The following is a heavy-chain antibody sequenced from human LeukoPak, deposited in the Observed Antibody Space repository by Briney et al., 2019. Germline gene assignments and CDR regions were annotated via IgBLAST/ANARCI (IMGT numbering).Heavy chain of an antibody. D-gene: IGHD2-15*01. CDR1: GYTFTSYG. J-gene: IGHJ5*02. CDR2: ISAYNGNT. V-gene: IGHV1-18*04. Sequence: ASVKVSCKASGYTFTSYGISWVRQAPGQGREWMGWISAYNGNTNYAQKLQGRVTMTTDTSTSTAYMELRSLRSDDTAVYYCARGCSGGSCYENWFDPWGQGTLVTVSS. CDR3: ARGCSGGSCYENWFDP.